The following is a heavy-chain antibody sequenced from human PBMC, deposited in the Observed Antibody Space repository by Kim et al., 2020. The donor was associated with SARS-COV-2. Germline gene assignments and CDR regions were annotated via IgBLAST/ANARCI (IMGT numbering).Heavy chain of an antibody. CDR3: ASSKLVQLDAFDI. D-gene: IGHD6-13*01. CDR2: IWYDGSNK. CDR1: GFTFSSYG. Sequence: GGSLRLSCAASGFTFSSYGMHWVRHAPGKGLEWVAVIWYDGSNKYYADSVKGRFTISRDNSKNTLYLQMNSLRAEDTAVYYCASSKLVQLDAFDIWGQGTMVTVSS. J-gene: IGHJ3*02. V-gene: IGHV3-33*01.